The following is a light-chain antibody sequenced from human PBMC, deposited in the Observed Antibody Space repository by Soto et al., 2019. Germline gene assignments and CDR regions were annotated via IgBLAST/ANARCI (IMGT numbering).Light chain of an antibody. Sequence: AIQLTQSPSSLSASVGDRVTITCRASQGIRSDVGWYQQNPGKVPTLLIYAASTLQSGVPSRFSGSGFGTDFTLTITSLQPEDFATYYCQQAYSHPSTFGQGTQLEIK. V-gene: IGKV1-6*01. CDR2: AAS. CDR3: QQAYSHPST. J-gene: IGKJ5*01. CDR1: QGIRSD.